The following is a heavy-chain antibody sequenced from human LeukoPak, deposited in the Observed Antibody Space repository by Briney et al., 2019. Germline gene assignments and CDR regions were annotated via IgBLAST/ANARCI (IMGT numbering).Heavy chain of an antibody. J-gene: IGHJ4*02. V-gene: IGHV1-69*13. CDR1: GGTFSSYA. CDR2: IIPIFGTA. CDR3: ARAPTPITAADY. Sequence: SVKVSCKASGGTFSSYAISWVRQAPGQGLEWMGGIIPIFGTANYAQKFQGRVTITADESTSTAYMELSSLRSEDTAVYYCARAPTPITAADYWGQGTLVTVSS. D-gene: IGHD6-13*01.